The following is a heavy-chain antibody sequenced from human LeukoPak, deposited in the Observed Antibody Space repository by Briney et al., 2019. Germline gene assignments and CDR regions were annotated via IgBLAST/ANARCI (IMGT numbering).Heavy chain of an antibody. CDR2: INHSGST. V-gene: IGHV4-34*01. Sequence: SETLSLTCAVYGGSFSGYYWSWIRQPPGKGLEWIGEINHSGSTNYNPSLKSRVTISVDTSKNQFSLKLSSVTAAGTAVYYCARGSSITMVRGVPGFDYWGQGTLVTVSS. CDR3: ARGSSITMVRGVPGFDY. J-gene: IGHJ4*02. CDR1: GGSFSGYY. D-gene: IGHD3-10*01.